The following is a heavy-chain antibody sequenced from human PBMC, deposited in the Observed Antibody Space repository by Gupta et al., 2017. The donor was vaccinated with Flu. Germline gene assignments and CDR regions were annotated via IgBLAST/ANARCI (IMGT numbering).Heavy chain of an antibody. J-gene: IGHJ1*01. CDR1: GFTFTWFA. CDR2: IHGGDGRT. Sequence: QVQLVQSGAEVKKPGASVKVSCETSGFTFTWFAVHWVRQAPGQRPEWMGWIHGGDGRTEYSQKFQGRVTITRDTSAATAHMELSSLRSEDTAIYYCARNRGTGDLDHWGQGTLVAVSS. CDR3: ARNRGTGDLDH. D-gene: IGHD7-27*01. V-gene: IGHV1-3*01.